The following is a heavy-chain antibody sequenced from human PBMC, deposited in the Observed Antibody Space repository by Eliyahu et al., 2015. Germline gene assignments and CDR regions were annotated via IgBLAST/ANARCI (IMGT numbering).Heavy chain of an antibody. J-gene: IGHJ4*02. CDR3: ASQTTSSAWPFDY. CDR2: ISSTGRTP. D-gene: IGHD3-22*01. CDR1: GFLFSANS. V-gene: IGHV3-48*02. Sequence: EVQLVESGGGLIQPGGSXXLSCXASGFLFSANSMNWVRQAPGKGLEWISYISSTGRTPYYADSVKGRFAISRDNAKNSLYLQMNSLRDEDTAVYYCASQTTSSAWPFDYWGQGTLVTVSS.